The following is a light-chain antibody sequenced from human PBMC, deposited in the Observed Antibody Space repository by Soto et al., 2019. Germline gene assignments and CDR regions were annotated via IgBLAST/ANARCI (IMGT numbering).Light chain of an antibody. Sequence: QSALTQPASVSGSPGQSITISCTGTSSDVGSSNIVSWYQQHPGKAPKLLIFDVDKRPSGVSYRFSGSKSGNTASLTISGLQAEDEADYYCCSYAGGGTWVFGGGTKVTVL. J-gene: IGLJ2*01. CDR3: CSYAGGGTWV. CDR2: DVD. V-gene: IGLV2-23*02. CDR1: SSDVGSSNI.